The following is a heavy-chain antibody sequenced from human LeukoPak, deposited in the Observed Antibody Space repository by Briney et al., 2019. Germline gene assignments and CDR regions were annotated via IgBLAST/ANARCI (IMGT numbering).Heavy chain of an antibody. V-gene: IGHV3-30-3*01. CDR2: LSFDGNNK. J-gene: IGHJ4*02. D-gene: IGHD3-3*01. Sequence: GGSLRLSCAASRFTFSDYAMHWVRQAPGKGLEWVAVLSFDGNNKYYADSVKGRFTISRDNSKSTLYLQMDSLRPEDTAVYYCAESSSVHYDFWSGRYYPNSWGQGTLVTVSS. CDR3: AESSSVHYDFWSGRYYPNS. CDR1: RFTFSDYA.